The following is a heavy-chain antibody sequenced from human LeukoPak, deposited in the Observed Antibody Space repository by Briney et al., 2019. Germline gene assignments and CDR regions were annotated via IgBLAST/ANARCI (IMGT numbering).Heavy chain of an antibody. CDR3: AKSRYCSSTSCQIDY. CDR1: GFTFSSYA. D-gene: IGHD2-2*01. V-gene: IGHV3-23*01. J-gene: IGHJ4*02. Sequence: PGGSLRLSCAASGFTFSSYAMSWVRQAPGKGLELVSVISGSGGTTYYADSVKGRFTISRDNSKNTLYLQMNSLRAEDTAVYYCAKSRYCSSTSCQIDYWGQGTLVTVSS. CDR2: ISGSGGTT.